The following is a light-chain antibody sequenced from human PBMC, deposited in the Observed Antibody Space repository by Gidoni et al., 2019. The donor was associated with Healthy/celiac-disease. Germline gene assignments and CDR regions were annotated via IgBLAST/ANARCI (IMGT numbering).Light chain of an antibody. CDR2: DAS. J-gene: IGKJ3*01. CDR3: QQRSNWPGT. CDR1: QSVSSY. V-gene: IGKV3-11*01. Sequence: EIVLTQSPATLSLSPGERATLTCTASQSVSSYLAWYQKKPGQAPRLLIYDASNRATGIPARFSGSGSGTDFTLTISSLEPEDFAVYYCQQRSNWPGTFGPGTKVDIK.